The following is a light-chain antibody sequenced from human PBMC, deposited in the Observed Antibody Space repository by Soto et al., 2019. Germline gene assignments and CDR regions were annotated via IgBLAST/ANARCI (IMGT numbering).Light chain of an antibody. Sequence: EIVMTQSPATLSVSPGERATLSCRASQSVSSNLAGYQQKPGQAPRLLIYGASTRATGIPARFSVSGSVTDSTLTNTSLQSDDFADYYCQQYNSWLGTFGPGTKVDI. CDR1: QSVSSN. CDR2: GAS. J-gene: IGKJ3*01. V-gene: IGKV3-15*01. CDR3: QQYNSWLGT.